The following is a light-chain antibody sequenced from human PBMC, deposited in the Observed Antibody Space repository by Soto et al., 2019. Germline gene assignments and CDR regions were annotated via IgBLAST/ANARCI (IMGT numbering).Light chain of an antibody. J-gene: IGLJ2*01. V-gene: IGLV2-14*01. Sequence: QSALTQPASVSGSPGQSITISCTGTISDIGGYNYVSWYQQHPGKAPKLMIYEVSNRPSGVSSRFSASKSGSTASLTISGLQADDEAHYYCSSYSSSSTYVVFGGGTKLTVL. CDR2: EVS. CDR3: SSYSSSSTYVV. CDR1: ISDIGGYNY.